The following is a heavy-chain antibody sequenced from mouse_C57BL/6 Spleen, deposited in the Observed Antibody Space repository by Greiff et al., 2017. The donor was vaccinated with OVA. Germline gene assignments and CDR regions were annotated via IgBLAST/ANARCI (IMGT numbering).Heavy chain of an antibody. CDR3: VDSSGYGGWFAY. D-gene: IGHD3-2*02. V-gene: IGHV14-4*01. Sequence: EVQLVESGAELVRPGASVKLSCTASGFNIKDDYMHWVKQRPEQGLEWIGWIDPENGDTEYASKFQGKATITADTSSNTAYLQLSSLTSEDTAVYYCVDSSGYGGWFAYWGQGTLVTVSA. CDR1: GFNIKDDY. CDR2: IDPENGDT. J-gene: IGHJ3*01.